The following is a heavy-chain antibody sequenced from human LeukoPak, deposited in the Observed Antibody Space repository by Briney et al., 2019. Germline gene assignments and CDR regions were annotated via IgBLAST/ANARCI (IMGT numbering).Heavy chain of an antibody. Sequence: PGRSLRLSCAASGFTFSSYAMHWVRQAPGKGLEWVSAISNSGGSTYYADSVRGRFTISGDDSKNTLYLQMNSLRAEDTALYYCTKDLDYYDSSGYFHYWGQGTLVTVSS. CDR3: TKDLDYYDSSGYFHY. V-gene: IGHV3-23*01. D-gene: IGHD3-22*01. CDR2: ISNSGGST. CDR1: GFTFSSYA. J-gene: IGHJ4*02.